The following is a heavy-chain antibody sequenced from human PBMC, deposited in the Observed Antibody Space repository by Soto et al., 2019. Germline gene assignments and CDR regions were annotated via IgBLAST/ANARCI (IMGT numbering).Heavy chain of an antibody. CDR3: AKDLVSLRFLEWSLGYYFDY. Sequence: PVGSLRLSCAASGFTFSRYGMHWVRQAPGKGLEWVAVISYDGSNKYYADSVKGRFTISRDNSKNTLYLQMNSLRAEDTAVYYCAKDLVSLRFLEWSLGYYFDYWGQGTLVTVSS. J-gene: IGHJ4*02. CDR1: GFTFSRYG. CDR2: ISYDGSNK. V-gene: IGHV3-30*18. D-gene: IGHD3-3*01.